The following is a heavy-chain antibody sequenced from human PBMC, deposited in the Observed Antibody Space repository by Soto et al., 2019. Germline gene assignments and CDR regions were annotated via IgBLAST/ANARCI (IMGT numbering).Heavy chain of an antibody. CDR3: AVVTGPYYYGMDV. CDR2: IIPIFGTA. D-gene: IGHD1-20*01. CDR1: GGTFSSYA. J-gene: IGHJ6*02. V-gene: IGHV1-69*13. Sequence: GASVKVSCKASGGTFSSYAISWVRQAPGQGLEWMGGIIPIFGTANYAQKFQGRVTITADESTSTAYMELSGLRSEDTAVYYCAVVTGPYYYGMDVWGQGTTVTVSS.